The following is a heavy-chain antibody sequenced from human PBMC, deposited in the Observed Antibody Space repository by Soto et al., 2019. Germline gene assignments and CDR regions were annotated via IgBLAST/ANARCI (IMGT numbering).Heavy chain of an antibody. V-gene: IGHV4-59*08. Sequence: PWETLSLTCTVSGGSISSYYWSWIQQPPGKGLEWIGYIYYSGSTNYNPSLKSRVTMSIDTSKNQFSLKLSSVTAADTAVYYCARWSSTTVTFDYWGQGILVTVS. D-gene: IGHD4-17*01. CDR3: ARWSSTTVTFDY. CDR1: GGSISSYY. CDR2: IYYSGST. J-gene: IGHJ4*02.